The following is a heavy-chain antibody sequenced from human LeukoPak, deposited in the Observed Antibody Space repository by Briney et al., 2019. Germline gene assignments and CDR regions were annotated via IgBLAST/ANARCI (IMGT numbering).Heavy chain of an antibody. CDR1: GGSISSYY. CDR3: ARDLVRDGYNFFGY. D-gene: IGHD5-24*01. V-gene: IGHV4-59*12. J-gene: IGHJ4*02. Sequence: NPSETLSLTCTVSGGSISSYYWSWIRQPPGKGLEWIGSIYYSGSTYYNPSLKSRVTISVDTSKNQFSLKLSSVTAADTAVYYCARDLVRDGYNFFGYWGQGALVTVSS. CDR2: IYYSGST.